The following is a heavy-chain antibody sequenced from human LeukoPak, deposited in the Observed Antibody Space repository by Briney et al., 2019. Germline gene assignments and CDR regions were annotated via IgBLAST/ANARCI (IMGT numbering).Heavy chain of an antibody. J-gene: IGHJ4*02. CDR1: GFTFSSYS. CDR3: ARDPDGCRQGHHFDY. CDR2: ISSSGSYI. V-gene: IGHV3-21*01. Sequence: PGGSLRLSCAASGFTFSSYSMNWVRQAPGKGLEWVSSISSSGSYIFHADSVKGRFTISRDNAKNSLYLQMNSLRAEDTAVYYCARDPDGCRQGHHFDYWGQGTLVTVSS.